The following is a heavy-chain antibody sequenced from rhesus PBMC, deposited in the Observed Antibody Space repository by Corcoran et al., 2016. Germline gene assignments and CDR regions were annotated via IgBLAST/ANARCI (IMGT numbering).Heavy chain of an antibody. Sequence: QVQLQESGPGVVKPSETLSLTCAVSGGSINSAYDWSWIRPPPGKGLEWIGYIDGNSARTNYLPPLKNRVTISKDPSKNQFSLKLTSVTAGDTAVYYCARGRLDYWGQGDLVTVSS. CDR3: ARGRLDY. J-gene: IGHJ4*01. CDR1: GGSINSAYD. CDR2: IDGNSART. V-gene: IGHV4-76*01.